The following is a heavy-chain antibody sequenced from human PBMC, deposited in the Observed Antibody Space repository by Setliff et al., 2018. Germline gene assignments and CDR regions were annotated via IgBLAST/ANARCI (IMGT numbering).Heavy chain of an antibody. Sequence: PSETLSLTCSVSGASISSYFWTWIRQPPGKGLEWIGNIHTSESTKYNPSLKSRVTISLDTSKRQSSLKLTSVTAADTAVYYCARALASGSYYGQSSYYMDVWGKGTTVTVSS. J-gene: IGHJ6*03. CDR1: GASISSYF. CDR3: ARALASGSYYGQSSYYMDV. CDR2: IHTSEST. D-gene: IGHD3-10*01. V-gene: IGHV4-4*08.